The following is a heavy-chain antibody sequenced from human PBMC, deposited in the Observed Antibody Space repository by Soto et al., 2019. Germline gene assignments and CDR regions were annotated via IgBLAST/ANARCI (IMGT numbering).Heavy chain of an antibody. CDR2: INPNSGGT. CDR1: GYTFTGYY. Sequence: GASVKVSCKASGYTFTGYYMHWVRQAPGQGLEWMGWINPNSGGTNYAQKFQGWVTMTRDTSISTAYMELSRLRSDDTAVYYCARSRYCSGGSCYRYYFDYWGQGTLVTVSS. CDR3: ARSRYCSGGSCYRYYFDY. D-gene: IGHD2-15*01. J-gene: IGHJ4*02. V-gene: IGHV1-2*04.